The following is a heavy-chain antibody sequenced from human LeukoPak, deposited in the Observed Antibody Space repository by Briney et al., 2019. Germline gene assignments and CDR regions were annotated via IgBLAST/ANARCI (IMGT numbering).Heavy chain of an antibody. CDR2: IYYSGST. J-gene: IGHJ6*02. CDR3: ASGGSYDILTGYYKGYGMDV. Sequence: SETLSLTCTVSGGSISSSNYYWGWIRQPPGKGLEWIGNIYYSGSTYYNPSLKSRVTISEDTSKNQFSLKLSSVTAADTAVYYCASGGSYDILTGYYKGYGMDVWGQGTTVTVSS. CDR1: GGSISSSNYY. D-gene: IGHD3-9*01. V-gene: IGHV4-39*07.